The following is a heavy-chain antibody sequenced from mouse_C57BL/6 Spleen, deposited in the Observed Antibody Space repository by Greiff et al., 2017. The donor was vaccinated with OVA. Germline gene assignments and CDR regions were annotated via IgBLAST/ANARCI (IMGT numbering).Heavy chain of an antibody. CDR1: GYTFTSYW. Sequence: VQLQQSGTGLARPGDSVKMSCKTSGYTFTSYWMHWVKQRPGQGLEWIGAIYPGNSDTSYNQKFKGKAKLTAVTSASTAYMELSSLTNEDSAVYYCTRGDYYGSSYWYFDVWGTGTTVTVSS. J-gene: IGHJ1*03. V-gene: IGHV1-5*01. CDR3: TRGDYYGSSYWYFDV. D-gene: IGHD1-1*01. CDR2: IYPGNSDT.